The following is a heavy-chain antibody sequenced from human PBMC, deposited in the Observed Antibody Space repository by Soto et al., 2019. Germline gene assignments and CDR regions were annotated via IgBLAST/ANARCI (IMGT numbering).Heavy chain of an antibody. CDR1: GYTFTSYD. D-gene: IGHD3-9*01. Sequence: ASVKVSCKASGYTFTSYDINWVRQATGQGLEWMGWMNPNSGNTGYAQKFQGRVTMTRNTSISTAYMELSSLRSEDTAVYYCARGYFDWLLLRVYYYYGMDVWGQGTTVTVSS. CDR3: ARGYFDWLLLRVYYYYGMDV. V-gene: IGHV1-8*01. CDR2: MNPNSGNT. J-gene: IGHJ6*02.